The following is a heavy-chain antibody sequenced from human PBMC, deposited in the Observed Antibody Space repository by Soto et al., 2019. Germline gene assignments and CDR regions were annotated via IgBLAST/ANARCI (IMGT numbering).Heavy chain of an antibody. V-gene: IGHV4-59*01. Sequence: QVQLQESGPGLVKPSETLSLTCTVSGGSISSYYWSWIRQPPGKGLEWIGYIYYSGSTNYNPSLSSRVTISGDTSNTQFSLKLSSVTAADTAVYYCAGGRPYYDILPGYYTLDYWGQGTLVTVSS. J-gene: IGHJ4*02. CDR3: AGGRPYYDILPGYYTLDY. CDR1: GGSISSYY. D-gene: IGHD3-9*01. CDR2: IYYSGST.